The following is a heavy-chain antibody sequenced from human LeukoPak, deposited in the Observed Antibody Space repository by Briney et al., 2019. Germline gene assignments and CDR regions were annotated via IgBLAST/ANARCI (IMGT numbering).Heavy chain of an antibody. CDR2: ISSSSSTI. CDR3: ARDPTSLYDILTGYQYYYYYYGMDV. J-gene: IGHJ6*02. CDR1: GFTFSSYS. Sequence: GGSLRLSCAAPGFTFSSYSMNWVRQAPGKGLEWVSYISSSSSTIYYADSVKGRFTISRDNAKNSLYLQMNSLRAEDTAVYYCARDPTSLYDILTGYQYYYYYYGMDVWGQGTTVTVSS. D-gene: IGHD3-9*01. V-gene: IGHV3-48*01.